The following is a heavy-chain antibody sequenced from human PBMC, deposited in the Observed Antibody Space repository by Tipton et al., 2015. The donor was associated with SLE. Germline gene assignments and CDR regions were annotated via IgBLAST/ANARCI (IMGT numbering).Heavy chain of an antibody. Sequence: QLVQSGAEVKKPGASAKVSCKASGYTFTSFGFSWVRQAPGQGLEWMGWISAYNGNTNYAQKLQGRVTMTTDTSTSTAYMELRSLRSDDTAVYYCARVSYYYDSSGYYEFDIWGQGSLVTVSS. CDR2: ISAYNGNT. J-gene: IGHJ4*02. D-gene: IGHD3-22*01. CDR1: GYTFTSFG. V-gene: IGHV1-18*01. CDR3: ARVSYYYDSSGYYEFDI.